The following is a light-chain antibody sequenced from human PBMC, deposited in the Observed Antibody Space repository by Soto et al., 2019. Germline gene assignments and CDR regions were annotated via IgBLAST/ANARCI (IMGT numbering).Light chain of an antibody. CDR3: MQRIEFPLT. CDR1: ERVLDSDDGHTY. V-gene: IGKV2-40*01. Sequence: DIVMTQTPLSLPVTPGEPASISRRSSERVLDSDDGHTYVDWYLQKPGQSPQLXSYTLSYRASGVPDRFSGSGSGTDFTRKISRVEHEDVGVYYCMQRIEFPLTFGGGTKVDI. CDR2: TLS. J-gene: IGKJ4*01.